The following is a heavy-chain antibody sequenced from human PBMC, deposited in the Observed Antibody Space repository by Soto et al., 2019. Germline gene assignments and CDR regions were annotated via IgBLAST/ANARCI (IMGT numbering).Heavy chain of an antibody. CDR2: IKQDGSEK. CDR3: ARDPYDGFGAFDI. D-gene: IGHD3-10*01. J-gene: IGHJ3*02. Sequence: GGSLRLSCAASGFTFSSYWMSWVRQAPGKGLEWVANIKQDGSEKYYVDSVKGRFTISRDNAKNSLYLHMNSLRAEDTAVYYFARDPYDGFGAFDIWGQGTMVTVSS. V-gene: IGHV3-7*01. CDR1: GFTFSSYW.